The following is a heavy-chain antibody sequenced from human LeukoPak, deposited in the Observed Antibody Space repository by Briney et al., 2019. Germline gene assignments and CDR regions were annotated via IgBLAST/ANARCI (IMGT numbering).Heavy chain of an antibody. CDR3: ARGGWWRYYDSSGSPLGYAFDI. CDR2: ISAYNGNT. V-gene: IGHV1-18*01. CDR1: GGTFSSYG. Sequence: ASVKVSCKASGGTFSSYGISWVRQAPGQGLEWMGWISAYNGNTNYAQKLQGRVTMTTDTSTSTAYMELRSLRSDDTAVYYCARGGWWRYYDSSGSPLGYAFDIWGQGTMVTVSS. D-gene: IGHD3-22*01. J-gene: IGHJ3*02.